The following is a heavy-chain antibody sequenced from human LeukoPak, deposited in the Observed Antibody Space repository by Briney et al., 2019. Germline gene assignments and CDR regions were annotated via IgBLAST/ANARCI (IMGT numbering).Heavy chain of an antibody. CDR2: IIPIFGTA. D-gene: IGHD6-19*01. CDR1: GYIFNTYG. CDR3: AREDSSGWYGFDP. V-gene: IGHV1-69*05. Sequence: SVKVSCKTSGYIFNTYGISWVRQAPGQGLEWMGGIIPIFGTANYAQKFQGRVTITTDESTSTDYMELSSLRSEDTAVYYCAREDSSGWYGFDPWGQGTLVTVSS. J-gene: IGHJ5*02.